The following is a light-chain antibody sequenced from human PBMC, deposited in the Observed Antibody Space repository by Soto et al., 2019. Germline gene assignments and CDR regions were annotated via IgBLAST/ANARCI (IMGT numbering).Light chain of an antibody. J-gene: IGKJ4*01. CDR3: QQYGSSPPVT. Sequence: EIVLTQSPGTLSLSPGERATLSCRASQSVSSSYLAWYQQKPGQAPRLLIYGASSRATGIPDRFSGSGSGTDFTLTNSRLEPEDYAVYYCQQYGSSPPVTFGGGTKVEIK. CDR2: GAS. V-gene: IGKV3-20*01. CDR1: QSVSSSY.